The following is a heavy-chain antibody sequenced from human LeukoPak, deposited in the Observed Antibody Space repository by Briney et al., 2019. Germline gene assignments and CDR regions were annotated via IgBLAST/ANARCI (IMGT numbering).Heavy chain of an antibody. CDR1: GGSISSYY. J-gene: IGHJ4*02. CDR2: IYYSGST. V-gene: IGHV4-39*07. CDR3: ARLRDEYSSSSGEYYFDY. Sequence: SPSETLSLTCTVSGGSISSYYWGWIRQPPGKGLEWIGSIYYSGSTYYNPSLKSRVTISVDTSKNQFSLKLSSVTAADTAVYYCARLRDEYSSSSGEYYFDYWGQGTLVTVSS. D-gene: IGHD6-6*01.